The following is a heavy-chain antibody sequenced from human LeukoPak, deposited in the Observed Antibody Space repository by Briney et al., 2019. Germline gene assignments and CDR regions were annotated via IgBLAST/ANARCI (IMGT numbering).Heavy chain of an antibody. D-gene: IGHD3-9*01. CDR1: GFTVSSNY. Sequence: GGSLRLSCAASGFTVSSNYMSWVRQAPGKGLEWVSLIYSGGSTYYADSVKGRFTIFRDNSKNTLFLRMNSLRAEDTAVYYCARDRVHYDILTGYYSNDGFDIWGQGTMVTVSS. CDR3: ARDRVHYDILTGYYSNDGFDI. J-gene: IGHJ3*02. V-gene: IGHV3-53*01. CDR2: IYSGGST.